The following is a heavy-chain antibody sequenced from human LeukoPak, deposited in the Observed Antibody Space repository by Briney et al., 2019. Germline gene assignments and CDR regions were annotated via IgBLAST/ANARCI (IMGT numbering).Heavy chain of an antibody. CDR3: AKDLRTIVAVAGTLDY. D-gene: IGHD6-19*01. CDR2: IRYDGSNK. J-gene: IGHJ4*02. Sequence: GGSLRLSCAASGFTFSSYWMSWVRRAPGKGLEWVAFIRYDGSNKYYADSVKGRFTISRDNSKNTLYLQMNSLRAEDTAVYYCAKDLRTIVAVAGTLDYWGQGTLVTVSS. CDR1: GFTFSSYW. V-gene: IGHV3-30*02.